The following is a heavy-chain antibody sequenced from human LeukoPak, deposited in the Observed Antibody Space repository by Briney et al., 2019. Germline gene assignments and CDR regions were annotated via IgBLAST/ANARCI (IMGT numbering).Heavy chain of an antibody. Sequence: GRSLRLSCAASGFSFSYYGMHWVRQAPGKGLEWVAVEWFDGTNKYYADSVKGRFTISRDSSKNTLYPQMNSLRAEDTAVYYCARDLNSGWSRYGLDVWGQGTTVTVSS. CDR1: GFSFSYYG. CDR3: ARDLNSGWSRYGLDV. V-gene: IGHV3-33*01. J-gene: IGHJ6*02. CDR2: EWFDGTNK. D-gene: IGHD6-19*01.